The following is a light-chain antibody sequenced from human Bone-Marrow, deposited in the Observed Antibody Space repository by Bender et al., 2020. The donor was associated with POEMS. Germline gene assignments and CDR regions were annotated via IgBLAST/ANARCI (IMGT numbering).Light chain of an antibody. CDR2: QDT. J-gene: IGLJ2*01. CDR3: QSWGSNTAV. Sequence: SYEVTQPPSVSVSPGQTASITCSGDKLGDKYVSWSQKRPGQSPVVVIYQDTKRPSGIPERFSGSTSGNTASLTISGTQTMDEADYYCQSWGSNTAVFGGGTKLTVL. CDR1: KLGDKY. V-gene: IGLV3-1*01.